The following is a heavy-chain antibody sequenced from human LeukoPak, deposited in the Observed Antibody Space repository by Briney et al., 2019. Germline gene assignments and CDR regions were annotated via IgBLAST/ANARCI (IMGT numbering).Heavy chain of an antibody. J-gene: IGHJ6*02. V-gene: IGHV3-53*01. D-gene: IGHD2-2*01. CDR2: ISTDETT. CDR1: GFTVSTNY. Sequence: GALRLSCAASGFTVSTNYMSWVRQAPGKGLEWVSLISTDETTYSADSVKGRFTISRDNAKNSLYLQMNSLRAEDTAVYYCARNDIVVVPAALLSYYYYGMDVWGQGTTVTVSS. CDR3: ARNDIVVVPAALLSYYYYGMDV.